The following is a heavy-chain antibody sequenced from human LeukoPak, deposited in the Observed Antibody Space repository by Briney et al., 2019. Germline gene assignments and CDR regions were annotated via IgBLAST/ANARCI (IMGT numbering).Heavy chain of an antibody. J-gene: IGHJ3*02. CDR2: IYTSGST. V-gene: IGHV4-61*02. CDR1: GGSISSGSYY. Sequence: SQTLSLTCTVSGGSISSGSYYWSWIRQPAGKGLEWIGRIYTSGSTNYNPSFKSRVTISVDTSKNQFSLKLSSVTAADTAVYYCARERKGRWAFDIWGQGTMVTVSS. CDR3: ARERKGRWAFDI.